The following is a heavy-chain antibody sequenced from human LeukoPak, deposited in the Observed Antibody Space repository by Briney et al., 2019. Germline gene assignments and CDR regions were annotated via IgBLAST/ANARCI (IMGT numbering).Heavy chain of an antibody. CDR1: GFTFDDYA. CDR2: ISWNSGSI. CDR3: AKDMGSSGWYGAFDI. V-gene: IGHV3-9*01. J-gene: IGHJ3*02. D-gene: IGHD6-19*01. Sequence: PGGSLRLSCAASGFTFDDYAMHWVRQAPGKGLEWVSGISWNSGSIGYADSVKGRFTISRDNAKNSLYLQMNSLRAEDTALYYCAKDMGSSGWYGAFDIWGQGTMVTVSS.